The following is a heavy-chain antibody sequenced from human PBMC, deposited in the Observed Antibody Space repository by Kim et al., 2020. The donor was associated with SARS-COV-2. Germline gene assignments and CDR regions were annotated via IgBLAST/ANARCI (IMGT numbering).Heavy chain of an antibody. CDR2: ISIISSYI. D-gene: IGHD2-2*01. J-gene: IGHJ4*02. CDR1: GFTFSSYS. CDR3: ARAGVAMPDY. Sequence: GGSLRLSCAASGFTFSSYSMNWVRQAPGKGLEWVSSISIISSYIYYADSVKGRFTISRDNAKNSLYLQMNSLRAEDTAVYYCARAGVAMPDYWGQGTLVTVSS. V-gene: IGHV3-21*01.